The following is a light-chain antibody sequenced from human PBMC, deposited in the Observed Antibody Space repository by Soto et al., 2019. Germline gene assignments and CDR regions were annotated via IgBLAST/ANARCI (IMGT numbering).Light chain of an antibody. Sequence: QSALTQPPSVSGSPGQSVTISCTGTSSDVGSYNRVSWYQQPPGTAPKLMIYEVSNRPSGVPDRFSGSKSGNTASLTISGLQAEDEAYYYCSSYTSRSFVVFGGGTKLTVL. CDR3: SSYTSRSFVV. J-gene: IGLJ2*01. V-gene: IGLV2-18*02. CDR1: SSDVGSYNR. CDR2: EVS.